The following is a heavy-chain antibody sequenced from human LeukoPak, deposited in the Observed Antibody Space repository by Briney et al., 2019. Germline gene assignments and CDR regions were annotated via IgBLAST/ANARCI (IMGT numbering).Heavy chain of an antibody. D-gene: IGHD4-23*01. V-gene: IGHV4-59*01. CDR3: ARVQAYGGKGYFDY. CDR2: IYYSGST. CDR1: GGSISSYY. Sequence: PSETLSLTCTVSGGSISSYYWSRIRQPPGKGLEWIGYIYYSGSTNYNPSLKSRVTISVDTSKNQFSLKLSSVTAADTAVYYCARVQAYGGKGYFDYWGQGTLVTVSS. J-gene: IGHJ4*02.